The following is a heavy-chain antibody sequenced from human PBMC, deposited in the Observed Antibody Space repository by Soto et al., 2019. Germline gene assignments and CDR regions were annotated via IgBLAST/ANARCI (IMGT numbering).Heavy chain of an antibody. CDR3: ARASATVNSDWGKYYCYTVMAV. J-gene: IGHJ6*04. V-gene: IGHV4-61*08. D-gene: IGHD3-9*01. CDR2: IYYSGST. CDR1: GGSIGNGGYY. Sequence: SEPLSLTCTVSGGSIGNGGYYWSWIRQHPGKGLEWIGYIYYSGSTNYNPSLKSRVTISVDTSKNQFSLKLSSVTAADTAVYYCARASATVNSDWGKYYCYTVMAVWGKGTTVTVSS.